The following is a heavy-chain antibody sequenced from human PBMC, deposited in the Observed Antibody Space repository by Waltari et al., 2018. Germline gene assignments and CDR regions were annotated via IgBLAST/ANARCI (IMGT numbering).Heavy chain of an antibody. Sequence: QLQLQESGPGLVKPSETLSLTCTVSGDPVSSTNFFWGWIRQPPGKGPEWIASIKYEGDTYYKTSLESRLTMSIDRSKNQFSLNLKSVTAEDTAKYYCARLVPTRSNSAGDYWGQGTLVTVSS. D-gene: IGHD6-25*01. CDR2: IKYEGDT. CDR3: ARLVPTRSNSAGDY. V-gene: IGHV4-39*01. CDR1: GDPVSSTNFF. J-gene: IGHJ4*02.